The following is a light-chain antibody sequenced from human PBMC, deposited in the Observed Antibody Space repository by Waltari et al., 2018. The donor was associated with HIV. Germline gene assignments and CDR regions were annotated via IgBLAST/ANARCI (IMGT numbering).Light chain of an antibody. CDR2: EGT. CDR3: CSFANSRTLG. CDR1: SSDVGNYNL. J-gene: IGLJ2*01. Sequence: QSALTQPASVSGSPGQSISISCTGTSSDVGNYNLVSWYQQHPGKAPKLVIYEGTKRTSGVSIRVSGSRSGNTASLTSSGLQAEDEAHYFCCSFANSRTLGFGGGTKVTVL. V-gene: IGLV2-23*01.